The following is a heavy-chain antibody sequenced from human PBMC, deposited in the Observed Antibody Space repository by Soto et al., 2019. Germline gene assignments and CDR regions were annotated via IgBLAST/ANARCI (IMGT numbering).Heavy chain of an antibody. J-gene: IGHJ6*03. D-gene: IGHD2-2*01. Sequence: SETLSLTCTVSGGSISSYYWSWIRQPPGKGLEWIGYIYYSGSTNYNPSLKSRVTISVDTSKNQFSLKVSSVTAADTAVYYCARHRGGWDIVVVPASRGTYYYYMDVWGKGTTVTVSS. V-gene: IGHV4-59*01. CDR1: GGSISSYY. CDR2: IYYSGST. CDR3: ARHRGGWDIVVVPASRGTYYYYMDV.